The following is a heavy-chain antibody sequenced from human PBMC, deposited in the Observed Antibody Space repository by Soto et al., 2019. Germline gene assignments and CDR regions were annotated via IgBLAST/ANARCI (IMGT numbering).Heavy chain of an antibody. J-gene: IGHJ4*02. D-gene: IGHD4-17*01. CDR2: ISAYNGNT. CDR3: ARGEAYGDGY. Sequence: QVQLVQSGAEVKKPGASVKVSCKASGYTFTSYGITWVRQAPGQGLEWMGWISAYNGNTHYAQKLXGXAXMXXDTSTSTAYMDLRSLRSDDTAVYYCARGEAYGDGYWGQGTLVTVSS. V-gene: IGHV1-18*01. CDR1: GYTFTSYG.